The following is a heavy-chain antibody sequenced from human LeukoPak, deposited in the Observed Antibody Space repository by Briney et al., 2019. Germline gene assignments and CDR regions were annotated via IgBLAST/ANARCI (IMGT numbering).Heavy chain of an antibody. D-gene: IGHD3-10*01. CDR3: ASPLGGVF. CDR2: IKQDGSEK. CDR1: GFTFSSHG. Sequence: PGETLRLSCAASGFTFSSHGMNWVRQAPGKGLEWVANIKQDGSEKYYVDSVKGRFTISRDNAKNTLYLQMNSLRAEDTAVYYCASPLGGVFGGQGTLVTVSS. J-gene: IGHJ4*02. V-gene: IGHV3-7*01.